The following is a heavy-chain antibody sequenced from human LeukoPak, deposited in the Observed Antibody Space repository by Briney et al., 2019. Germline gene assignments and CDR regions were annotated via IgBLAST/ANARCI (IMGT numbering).Heavy chain of an antibody. CDR3: ARDKRYSYGLDY. D-gene: IGHD5-18*01. CDR2: INPNSGGT. CDR1: GYTFTGYY. Sequence: ASVKVSCKASGYTFTGYYMHWVRQAPGQGLEWMGWINPNSGGTNYAQKFQGWVTMTRDTSISTAYMELSRLRSDDTAVYYCARDKRYSYGLDYWGQGTLVTVSS. V-gene: IGHV1-2*04. J-gene: IGHJ4*02.